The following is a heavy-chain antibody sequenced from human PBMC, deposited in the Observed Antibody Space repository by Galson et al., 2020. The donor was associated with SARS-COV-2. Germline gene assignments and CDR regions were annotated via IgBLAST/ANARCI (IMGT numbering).Heavy chain of an antibody. V-gene: IGHV4-34*01. CDR2: ISYKGLT. Sequence: SETLSLTCAIYGGSYSNYVWSWIRQPPGKGLEWIGEISYKGLTKYSPSLRSRVVISGDTSKNQFSLRLNSVTAADTAVYYCARRGGWYEDYWGQGTLVTVSA. D-gene: IGHD6-19*01. CDR3: ARRGGWYEDY. J-gene: IGHJ4*02. CDR1: GGSYSNYV.